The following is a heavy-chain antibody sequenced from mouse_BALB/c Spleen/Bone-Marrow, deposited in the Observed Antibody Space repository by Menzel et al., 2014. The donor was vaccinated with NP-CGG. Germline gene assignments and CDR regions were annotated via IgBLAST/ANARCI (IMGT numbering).Heavy chain of an antibody. CDR3: SRGVDYSSWFAY. CDR2: INSNGGFT. D-gene: IGHD2-4*01. J-gene: IGHJ3*01. Sequence: VQLKESGGGLVQPGGSRKLSCAASGFTFSSFGMSWVRQTPDKRLELVANINSNGGFTYYADSVKGRFTISRDNAMNTLYLQMRSLKSEDTAIYYCSRGVDYSSWFAYWGQGTLVTVSA. V-gene: IGHV5-6-3*01. CDR1: GFTFSSFG.